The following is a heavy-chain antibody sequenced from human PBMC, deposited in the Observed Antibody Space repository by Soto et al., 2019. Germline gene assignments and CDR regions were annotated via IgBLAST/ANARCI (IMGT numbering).Heavy chain of an antibody. CDR3: ARHHAHRGTMVRGVISYYYFMDV. Sequence: SETLSLTCTVSGGSISSYYWSWIRQPPGKGLEWIGYIYYSGSTNYNPFLKSRVTISVDTSKNQFSLKLSSVTAADTAVYYCARHHAHRGTMVRGVISYYYFMDVSGKGTTVTVSS. CDR2: IYYSGST. CDR1: GGSISSYY. J-gene: IGHJ6*03. D-gene: IGHD3-10*01. V-gene: IGHV4-59*08.